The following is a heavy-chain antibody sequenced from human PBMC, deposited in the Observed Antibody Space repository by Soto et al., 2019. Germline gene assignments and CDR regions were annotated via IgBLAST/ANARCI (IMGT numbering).Heavy chain of an antibody. V-gene: IGHV3-21*01. D-gene: IGHD3-10*01. CDR3: ARGTVYGSGSYYSGWFDP. CDR2: ISSSSSYI. J-gene: IGHJ5*02. Sequence: GGSLRLSCAASGFTFSSYSMNWVRQAPGKGLEWVSSISSSSSYIYYADSVKGRFTISRDNAKNSLYLQMNSLRAEDTAVYYWARGTVYGSGSYYSGWFDPWGQGTLVTVSS. CDR1: GFTFSSYS.